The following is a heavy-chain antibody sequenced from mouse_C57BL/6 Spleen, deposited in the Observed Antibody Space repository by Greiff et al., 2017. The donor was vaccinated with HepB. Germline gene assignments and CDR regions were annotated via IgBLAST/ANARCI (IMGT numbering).Heavy chain of an antibody. J-gene: IGHJ3*01. Sequence: QVQLQQPGAELVKPGASVKLSCKASGYTFTSYWMQWVKQRPGQGLEWIGAIDPSDSYTNYNQKFKGKATLTVDTSSSTAYMQLSSLTSEDSAVYYCARAVYYDYDVWFAYWGQGTLVTVSA. CDR1: GYTFTSYW. CDR2: IDPSDSYT. V-gene: IGHV1-50*01. D-gene: IGHD2-4*01. CDR3: ARAVYYDYDVWFAY.